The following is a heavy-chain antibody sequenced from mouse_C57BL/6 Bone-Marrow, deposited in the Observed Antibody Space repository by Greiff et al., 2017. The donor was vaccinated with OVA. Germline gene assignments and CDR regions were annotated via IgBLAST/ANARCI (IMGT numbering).Heavy chain of an antibody. CDR2: ISRGSSTI. CDR3: ARGRMGGFAY. Sequence: EVKLLEPGGGLVKPGGSLKLSCAASGFTFSDYGMHWVRQAPEKGLEWVAYISRGSSTIYYADKVKGRFTITRDNAKNTLFLQMTSLRSEDTAMYYCARGRMGGFAYWGQGTLVTVSA. CDR1: GFTFSDYG. J-gene: IGHJ3*01. V-gene: IGHV5-17*01. D-gene: IGHD2-3*01.